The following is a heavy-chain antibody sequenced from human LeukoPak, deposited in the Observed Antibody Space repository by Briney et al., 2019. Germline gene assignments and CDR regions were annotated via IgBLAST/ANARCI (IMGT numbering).Heavy chain of an antibody. V-gene: IGHV4-59*01. D-gene: IGHD5-18*01. CDR3: ARGGGSGYSYG. Sequence: KASETLSLTCTVSGGSISSYYWSWIRQPPGKGLEWIGYIYYSGSTNYNPSLKSRVTISVDTSKNQFSLKLTSVTAADTAVYYCARGGGSGYSYGWGQGTLVTVSS. CDR1: GGSISSYY. CDR2: IYYSGST. J-gene: IGHJ4*02.